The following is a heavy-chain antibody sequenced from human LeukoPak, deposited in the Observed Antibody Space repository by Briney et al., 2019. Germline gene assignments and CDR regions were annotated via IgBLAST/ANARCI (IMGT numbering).Heavy chain of an antibody. Sequence: ASVKVSCKASGYTLTSYGISWVRQAPGQGLAWMGWISAYNGNTNYAQKLQGRVTMTTDTSTSTAYMELRSLRSDDTAVYYCARGRDTYYDILTGYYFALDAFDIWGQGTMVTVSS. J-gene: IGHJ3*02. V-gene: IGHV1-18*01. CDR3: ARGRDTYYDILTGYYFALDAFDI. D-gene: IGHD3-9*01. CDR2: ISAYNGNT. CDR1: GYTLTSYG.